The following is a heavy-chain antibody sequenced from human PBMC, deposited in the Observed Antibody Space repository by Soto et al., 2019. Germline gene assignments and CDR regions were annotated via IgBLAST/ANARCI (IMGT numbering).Heavy chain of an antibody. Sequence: GSLRLACPASVFTFTNAWMSWVRQAPGKGLEWVGRIKSKTDGGTTDYAAPVKGRFTISRDDSKNTLYLQMNSLKTEDTAVYYCTTARGTYGAEYFQHWGQGTLVTVSS. J-gene: IGHJ1*01. CDR1: VFTFTNAW. D-gene: IGHD4-17*01. CDR3: TTARGTYGAEYFQH. V-gene: IGHV3-15*01. CDR2: IKSKTDGGTT.